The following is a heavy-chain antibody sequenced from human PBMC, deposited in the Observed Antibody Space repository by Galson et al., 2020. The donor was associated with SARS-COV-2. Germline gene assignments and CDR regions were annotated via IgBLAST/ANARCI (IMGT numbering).Heavy chain of an antibody. CDR3: ATEPIFGVVSWFGP. CDR2: FDPEDGKT. Sequence: ASVKVSCKGSGYTLTELSIHWVRQAPGKGLEWMGGFDPEDGKTIYAQKFQGRVTMTEDTSTDTAYMELSSLRSEDTAVYYCATEPIFGVVSWFGPWGQGTLVLVSS. D-gene: IGHD3-3*01. V-gene: IGHV1-24*01. CDR1: GYTLTELS. J-gene: IGHJ5*02.